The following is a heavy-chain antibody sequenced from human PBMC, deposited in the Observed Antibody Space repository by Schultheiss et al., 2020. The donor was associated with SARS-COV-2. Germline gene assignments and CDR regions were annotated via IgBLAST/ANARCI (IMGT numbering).Heavy chain of an antibody. V-gene: IGHV1-2*02. D-gene: IGHD1-26*01. CDR1: GYTFTSYD. Sequence: ASVKVSCKASGYTFTSYDINWVRQATGQGLEWMGWMNPNSGGTNYAQKFQGRVTMTRDTSISTAYMELSRLRSDDTAVYYCARGTWELGKFDYWGQGTLVTVSS. J-gene: IGHJ4*02. CDR2: MNPNSGGT. CDR3: ARGTWELGKFDY.